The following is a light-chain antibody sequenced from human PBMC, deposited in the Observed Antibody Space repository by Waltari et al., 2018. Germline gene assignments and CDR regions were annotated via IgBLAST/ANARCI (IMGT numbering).Light chain of an antibody. Sequence: DIVMTQSPDSLAVSLGERATIHCKSSQSVLYSSNNKNYLAWYQQKPGQPPKLHIYWASTRESGVPDRFSGSGSGTDFTLTISSLQAEDVAVYYCQQYYSTPPLTFGGGTKVEIK. V-gene: IGKV4-1*01. J-gene: IGKJ4*01. CDR1: QSVLYSSNNKNY. CDR3: QQYYSTPPLT. CDR2: WAS.